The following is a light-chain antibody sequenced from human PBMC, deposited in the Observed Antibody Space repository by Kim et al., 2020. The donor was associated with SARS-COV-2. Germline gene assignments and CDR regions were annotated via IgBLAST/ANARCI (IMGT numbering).Light chain of an antibody. V-gene: IGLV3-21*03. CDR2: DDT. CDR3: QVWDSNSDHVV. Sequence: SYELTQPPSVSVAPGKTARISCGGDNVGSKSVQWYQKRPGQAPVVVVYDDTDRPSGIPERFSGSNSGNTAPLTISRVEAGDEADYYCQVWDSNSDHVVFGGGTQLTVL. CDR1: NVGSKS. J-gene: IGLJ2*01.